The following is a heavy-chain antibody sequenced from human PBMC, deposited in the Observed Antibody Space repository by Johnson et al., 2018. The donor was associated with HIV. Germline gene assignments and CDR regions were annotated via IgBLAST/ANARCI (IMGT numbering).Heavy chain of an antibody. D-gene: IGHD4-17*01. Sequence: QVQLVESRGVLVQPGGSLRLSCAASGFTFSSYAMHWVRQAPGKGLEWVAVISYDGSNKYYADSVKGRFTISRDNSKNTLYLQMNSLRAEDTAVYYCARALTTDAFDIWGQGTMVTVSS. CDR1: GFTFSSYA. CDR2: ISYDGSNK. J-gene: IGHJ3*02. V-gene: IGHV3-30-3*01. CDR3: ARALTTDAFDI.